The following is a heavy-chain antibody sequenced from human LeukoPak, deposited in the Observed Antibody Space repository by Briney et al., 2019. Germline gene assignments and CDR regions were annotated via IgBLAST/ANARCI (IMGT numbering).Heavy chain of an antibody. CDR1: GYSISSGYY. CDR3: ARDSVTTDYMDV. V-gene: IGHV4-38-2*02. J-gene: IGHJ6*03. D-gene: IGHD4-11*01. CDR2: IYHSGST. Sequence: SETLSLTCNVSGYSISSGYYWSWIRPPPGKGLEWIRYIYHSGSTYYNPSLKSRVTISVDRSKNQFSLKLNSVTAADTAVYYCARDSVTTDYMDVWGKGTTVTVSS.